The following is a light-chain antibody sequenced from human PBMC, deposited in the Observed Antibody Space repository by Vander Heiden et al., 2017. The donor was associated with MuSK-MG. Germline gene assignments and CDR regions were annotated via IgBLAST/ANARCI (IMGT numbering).Light chain of an antibody. CDR3: QQHNNYPPHT. CDR2: DAS. V-gene: IGKV1D-13*01. CDR1: QGISSA. Sequence: AIQLTHSPSSLSASLADRVTITCRASQGISSALAWYQQKPGKAPKLLIYDASSLESGVPSRYTGSGSRKDFTLTISSRQQEDFASYYCQQHNNYPPHTFGQGTQMEIK. J-gene: IGKJ5*01.